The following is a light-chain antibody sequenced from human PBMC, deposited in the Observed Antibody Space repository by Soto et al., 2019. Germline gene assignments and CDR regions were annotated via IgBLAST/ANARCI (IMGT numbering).Light chain of an antibody. J-gene: IGLJ2*01. Sequence: QSALTQPASVSGSPGQSITISCTATSSDIGSYNLVSWYQHHPGKAPKLMIYEVSERPSGVSHRFSGSKSGNTASLTISGLQAEDEADYYCCSYAGSSTLVFGAGTKLTVL. CDR3: CSYAGSSTLV. V-gene: IGLV2-23*02. CDR2: EVS. CDR1: SSDIGSYNL.